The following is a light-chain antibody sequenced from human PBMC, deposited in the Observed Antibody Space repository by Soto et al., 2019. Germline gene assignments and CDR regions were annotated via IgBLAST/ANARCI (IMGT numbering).Light chain of an antibody. V-gene: IGLV1-51*02. J-gene: IGLJ3*02. Sequence: QSVLTQPPPVSAAPGQKVTISCSGSSSNIGNNYLSWYQQLPGTAPKLLIYENNKRPSGIPDRFSGSKSGTSATLGITGLQTGDEADYYCGTWDSSLSAGVFGEGTKLTVL. CDR1: SSNIGNNY. CDR3: GTWDSSLSAGV. CDR2: ENN.